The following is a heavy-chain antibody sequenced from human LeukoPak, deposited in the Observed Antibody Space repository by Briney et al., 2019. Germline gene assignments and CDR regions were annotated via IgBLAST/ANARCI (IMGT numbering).Heavy chain of an antibody. CDR3: VRDRTKYCSSTSCPLDC. D-gene: IGHD2-2*01. CDR1: GYSFTGYY. V-gene: IGHV1-2*02. CDR2: INPYSGGT. Sequence: ASVKVSCKASGYSFTGYYMHWVRQAPPEGLEGMGWINPYSGGTTYAQKFQGRVTMTRDTSISTAYMELSRLRSDDTAVYYCVRDRTKYCSSTSCPLDCWGQGTLVTVSS. J-gene: IGHJ4*02.